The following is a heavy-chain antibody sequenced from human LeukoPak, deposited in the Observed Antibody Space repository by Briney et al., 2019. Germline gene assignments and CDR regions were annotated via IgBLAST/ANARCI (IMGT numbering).Heavy chain of an antibody. CDR1: GFTFSDYY. J-gene: IGHJ4*02. D-gene: IGHD6-19*01. V-gene: IGHV3-11*06. Sequence: PGGSLRLSCAASGFTFSDYYMSWIRQAPGKGLEWVSYISSSNRYTNYADSVKGRFTISRDNAKNSLYLQMNSLRAEDTAVYYCARDGTGSNSGWYIHWGQGTLVTVSS. CDR3: ARDGTGSNSGWYIH. CDR2: ISSSNRYT.